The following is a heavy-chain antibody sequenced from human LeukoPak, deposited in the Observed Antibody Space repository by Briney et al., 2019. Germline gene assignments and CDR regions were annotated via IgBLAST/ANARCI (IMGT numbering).Heavy chain of an antibody. CDR2: ISSSSSTI. J-gene: IGHJ4*02. CDR1: GFTFSSYS. V-gene: IGHV3-48*01. CDR3: ARLDGYNDY. D-gene: IGHD5-24*01. Sequence: TGGSLRLSCAASGFTFSSYSMNWVRQAPGEGLEWVSYISSSSSTIYYADSVKGRFTISRDNAKNSLYLQMNSLRAEDTAVYYCARLDGYNDYWGQGTLVTVSS.